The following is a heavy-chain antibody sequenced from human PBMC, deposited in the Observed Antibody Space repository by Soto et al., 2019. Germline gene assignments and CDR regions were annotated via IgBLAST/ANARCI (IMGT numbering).Heavy chain of an antibody. D-gene: IGHD3-3*01. CDR3: ARGRSGYDFWSGNYYYYGMDV. V-gene: IGHV3-7*05. CDR2: IKQDGSEK. CDR1: GFTFSSHW. J-gene: IGHJ6*02. Sequence: GGSLRLSCAASGFTFSSHWMSWVRQAPGKGLEWVANIKQDGSEKYYVDSVKGRFTISRDNAKNSLYLQMNSLRAEDTAVYYCARGRSGYDFWSGNYYYYGMDVWGQGTTVTVSS.